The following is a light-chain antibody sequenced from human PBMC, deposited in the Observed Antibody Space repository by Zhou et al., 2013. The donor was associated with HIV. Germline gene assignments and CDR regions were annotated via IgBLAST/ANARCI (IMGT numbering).Light chain of an antibody. CDR2: KAS. CDR3: QQYNSYST. V-gene: IGKV1-5*03. J-gene: IGKJ2*01. Sequence: DIQMTQSPSSLSASVGDTITITCRASQSIDTLLAWYQQKPGKAPKLLIYKASSLVSGVPSRFSGIGSETEFTLTISSLQPDDFATYYCQQYNSYSTFGQGTKLEIK. CDR1: QSIDTL.